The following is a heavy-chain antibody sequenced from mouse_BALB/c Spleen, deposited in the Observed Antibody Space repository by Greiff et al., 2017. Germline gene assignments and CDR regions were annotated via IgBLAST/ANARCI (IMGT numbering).Heavy chain of an antibody. CDR3: ASDDGAMDY. J-gene: IGHJ4*01. V-gene: IGHV1-4*02. Sequence: QVQLKQSAAELARPGASVKMSCKASGYTFTSYTMHWVKQRPGQGLEWIGYINPSSGYTEYNQKFKDKTTLTADKSSSTAYMQLSSLTSEDSAVYYCASDDGAMDYWGQGTSVTVSS. CDR2: INPSSGYT. CDR1: GYTFTSYT. D-gene: IGHD2-3*01.